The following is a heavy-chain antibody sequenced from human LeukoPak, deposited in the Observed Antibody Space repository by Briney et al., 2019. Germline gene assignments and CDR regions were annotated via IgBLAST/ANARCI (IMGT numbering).Heavy chain of an antibody. D-gene: IGHD3-10*01. J-gene: IGHJ4*02. CDR1: GFSVSSKH. V-gene: IGHV3-66*01. Sequence: PGGSLRLSCAASGFSVSSKHMYWVRQAPGKGLELVSVIYSGGSTYYADSVKGRFTISRDNSKNTLYGQMNSLRAEDTGVYYCAGGYNGWSDYWGQVTLVTVS. CDR2: IYSGGST. CDR3: AGGYNGWSDY.